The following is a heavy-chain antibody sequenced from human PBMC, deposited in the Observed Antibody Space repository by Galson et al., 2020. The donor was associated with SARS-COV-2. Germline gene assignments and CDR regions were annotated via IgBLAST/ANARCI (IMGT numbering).Heavy chain of an antibody. V-gene: IGHV4-59*01. CDR2: IYYSGST. CDR1: DGSISSYY. J-gene: IGHJ4*02. CDR3: AIGIAAAGTGGLGY. D-gene: IGHD6-13*01. Sequence: SETLSLTCTVSDGSISSYYWSWMRQPPGKGLEWIGNIYYSGSTNYNPSLKSRVTISVDMSKNQFSLNLSSVTAADTAVYYCAIGIAAAGTGGLGYWGQGTLGTVSS.